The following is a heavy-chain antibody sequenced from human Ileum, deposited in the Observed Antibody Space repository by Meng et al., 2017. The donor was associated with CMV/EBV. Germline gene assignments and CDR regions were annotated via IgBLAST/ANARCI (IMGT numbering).Heavy chain of an antibody. CDR3: ATARRGCSTASCYLEN. V-gene: IGHV4-4*02. Sequence: VSIDRDNLWWVWIRQSPEKGLEWIGGMFRADRTNYKPSLSSSLTISVDRSENQCSLNLNSVTAADTAIYYCATARRGCSTASCYLENWGQGTLVTVSS. CDR1: VSIDRDNL. D-gene: IGHD2-2*01. CDR2: MFRADRT. J-gene: IGHJ4*02.